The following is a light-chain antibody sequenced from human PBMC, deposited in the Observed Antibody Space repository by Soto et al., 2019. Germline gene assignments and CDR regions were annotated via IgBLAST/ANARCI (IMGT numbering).Light chain of an antibody. CDR2: KAS. V-gene: IGKV1-5*03. CDR1: QSISDW. CDR3: QHYNSYSEA. Sequence: DIQMTQSPSTLSASVGDRVTIACRASQSISDWLAWYQQRPGKAPKLLIFKASILESGVPSRFSGSGSGTDFTLTISSLQPDDFATYYCQHYNSYSEAFGQGTKVDI. J-gene: IGKJ1*01.